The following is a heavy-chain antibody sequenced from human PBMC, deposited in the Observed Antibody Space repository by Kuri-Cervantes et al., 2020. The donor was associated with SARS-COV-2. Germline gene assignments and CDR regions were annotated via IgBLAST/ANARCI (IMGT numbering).Heavy chain of an antibody. Sequence: GESLKISCAASGFTFSSYGMHWVRQAPGKGLEWVAFIRYDGSNKYYADSVKGRFTISRDNSKNTLYLQMNSLRAEDTAVYYCAKGLLGGLHPFDYWGQGTLVTVSS. CDR1: GFTFSSYG. CDR3: AKGLLGGLHPFDY. D-gene: IGHD4-11*01. CDR2: IRYDGSNK. J-gene: IGHJ4*02. V-gene: IGHV3-30*02.